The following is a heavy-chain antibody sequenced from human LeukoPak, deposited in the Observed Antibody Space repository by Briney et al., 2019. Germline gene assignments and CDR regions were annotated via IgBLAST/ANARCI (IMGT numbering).Heavy chain of an antibody. D-gene: IGHD3-3*01. J-gene: IGHJ6*03. CDR3: ARNDFWSGYPGSYMDV. CDR2: IYYSGST. Sequence: PSETLSLTCTVSGGSISSYYWSWIRQPPGKGLEWIGYIYYSGSTNYNPSLKSRVTISVDTSKNQFSLKLSSVTAADTAVYYCARNDFWSGYPGSYMDVWGKGTTVTVSS. V-gene: IGHV4-59*01. CDR1: GGSISSYY.